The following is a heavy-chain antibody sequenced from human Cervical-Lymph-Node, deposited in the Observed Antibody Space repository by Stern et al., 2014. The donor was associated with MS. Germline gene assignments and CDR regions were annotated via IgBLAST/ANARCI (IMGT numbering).Heavy chain of an antibody. J-gene: IGHJ5*02. Sequence: QVQLQQSGPGLVKPSETLSLTCTVSGYSISSGYYWGWIRQPPGKGLEWIGSIYHGGSTYYNQSLKSRVTISVETSKNTVSLNLRSVTAADTAVYYCAREEQQLVHGNWFDPWGQGTLVTVSS. CDR1: GYSISSGYY. CDR3: AREEQQLVHGNWFDP. CDR2: IYHGGST. D-gene: IGHD6-13*01. V-gene: IGHV4-38-2*02.